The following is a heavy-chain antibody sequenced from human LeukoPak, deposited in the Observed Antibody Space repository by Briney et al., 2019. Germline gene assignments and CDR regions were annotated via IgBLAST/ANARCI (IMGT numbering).Heavy chain of an antibody. J-gene: IGHJ4*02. Sequence: GASVKVSCKASGYTFTGYHMHWVRQAPGQGLEWVGWVNPNNGDTNYAQKFQGRVTMSRDTSISTAYMELNSLRSDDTAVYYCARRETNTQWGFDDWGQGSLVTVSA. D-gene: IGHD1-26*01. V-gene: IGHV1-2*02. CDR1: GYTFTGYH. CDR2: VNPNNGDT. CDR3: ARRETNTQWGFDD.